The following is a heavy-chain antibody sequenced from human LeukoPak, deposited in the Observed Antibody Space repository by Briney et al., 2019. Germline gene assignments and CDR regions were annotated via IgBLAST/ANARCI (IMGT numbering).Heavy chain of an antibody. CDR1: GFTFSSYG. Sequence: GGSLRLSCAASGFTFSSYGMSWVRQAPGKGLEWVSAISGSGGSTYYADSVKGRFTISRDNAKNSVYLQMNSLRAEDTAVYYCARDHGGVLVRGVIDYWGQGTLVTVSS. D-gene: IGHD3-10*01. J-gene: IGHJ4*02. CDR3: ARDHGGVLVRGVIDY. V-gene: IGHV3-23*01. CDR2: ISGSGGST.